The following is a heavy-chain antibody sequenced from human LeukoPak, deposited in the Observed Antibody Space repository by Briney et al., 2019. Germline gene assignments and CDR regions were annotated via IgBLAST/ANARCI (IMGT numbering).Heavy chain of an antibody. CDR1: GGSFSGCY. V-gene: IGHV4-34*01. CDR2: INHSGST. Sequence: SETLSLTCAVYGGSFSGCYWSWIRQPPGKGLEWIGEINHSGSTNYNPSLKSRVTISVDTSKNQFSLKLSSVTAADTAVYYCASRGVVVITTFDYWGQGTLVTVSS. J-gene: IGHJ4*02. D-gene: IGHD3-22*01. CDR3: ASRGVVVITTFDY.